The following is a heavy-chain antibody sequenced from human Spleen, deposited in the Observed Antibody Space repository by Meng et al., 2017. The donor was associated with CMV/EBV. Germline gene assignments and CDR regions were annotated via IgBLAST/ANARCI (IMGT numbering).Heavy chain of an antibody. J-gene: IGHJ6*02. CDR3: AKDLMWGSYSSYYYGLDV. V-gene: IGHV3-30*02. Sequence: GGSLRLSCAASGFTFSSYGMDWVRQAPGKGLEWVAFIRYDGSKKYYADSVKGRFTISRDNSKNTLYLQMNSLRAEDTAVYNCAKDLMWGSYSSYYYGLDVWGQGTTVTVSS. CDR1: GFTFSSYG. D-gene: IGHD3-16*01. CDR2: IRYDGSKK.